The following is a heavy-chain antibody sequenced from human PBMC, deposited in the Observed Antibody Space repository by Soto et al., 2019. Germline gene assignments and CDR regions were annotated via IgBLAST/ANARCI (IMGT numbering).Heavy chain of an antibody. V-gene: IGHV7-4-1*02. CDR3: ARELDQRYCSSTSCYQEFDY. CDR1: GYTFTSYA. CDR2: INTNTGNP. Sequence: ASVKVSCKASGYTFTSYAMNWVRQAPGQGLEWMGWINTNTGNPTYAQGFTGRFVFSLDTSVSTAYLQISSLKAEDTAVYYCARELDQRYCSSTSCYQEFDYWGQGTLVTVSS. J-gene: IGHJ4*02. D-gene: IGHD2-2*01.